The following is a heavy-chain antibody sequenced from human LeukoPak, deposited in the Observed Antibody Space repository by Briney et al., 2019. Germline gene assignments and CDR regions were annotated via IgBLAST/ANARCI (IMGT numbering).Heavy chain of an antibody. J-gene: IGHJ4*02. CDR1: GFTFSSYV. CDR2: ISNSGGST. CDR3: VRDPPRTVPGIDFDY. Sequence: GGSLRLSCAASGFTFSSYVMSWVRQAPGKGLEWVSSISNSGGSTYYADSLKGRFTISRDNAKNSLYLQMNSLRAEDTAVYYCVRDPPRTVPGIDFDYWGQGTLVTVSS. D-gene: IGHD6-19*01. V-gene: IGHV3-23*01.